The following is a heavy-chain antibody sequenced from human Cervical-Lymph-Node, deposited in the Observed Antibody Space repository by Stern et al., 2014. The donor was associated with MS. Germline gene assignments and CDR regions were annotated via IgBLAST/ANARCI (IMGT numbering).Heavy chain of an antibody. J-gene: IGHJ4*02. Sequence: VQLLQPGAEVKKPGESLRISCEVSGYRFTNNWIGWVRQMPGKGLEWMGILYPGDSETRYSPSFQGQVTILVDKSNTTAYLQWSSLKASDTAIYYCARRGDGYMGIDYWGQGTLVTVSS. CDR3: ARRGDGYMGIDY. V-gene: IGHV5-51*03. CDR1: GYRFTNNW. CDR2: LYPGDSET. D-gene: IGHD5-24*01.